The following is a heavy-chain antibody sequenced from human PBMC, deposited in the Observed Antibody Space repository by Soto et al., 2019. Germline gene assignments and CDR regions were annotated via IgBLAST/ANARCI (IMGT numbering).Heavy chain of an antibody. D-gene: IGHD3-16*02. CDR3: ARGPTPSWSSYRFSYFDS. J-gene: IGHJ4*01. CDR2: ISYSGYT. Sequence: PSETLSLTCTVSGGSVSSGSHYWSWIRQPPGKGLEWIGFISYSGYTFQNPSLKSRLLLSVATSKNQFSLELSFVTAADTAVYYCARGPTPSWSSYRFSYFDSWGPGSLVTVSS. V-gene: IGHV4-31*03. CDR1: GGSVSSGSHY.